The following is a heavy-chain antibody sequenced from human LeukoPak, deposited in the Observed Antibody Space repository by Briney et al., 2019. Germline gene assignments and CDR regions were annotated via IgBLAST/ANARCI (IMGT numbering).Heavy chain of an antibody. CDR2: IWYDGSNK. J-gene: IGHJ4*02. CDR1: GFTFSSYG. CDR3: AKGIGSAMAFFDY. D-gene: IGHD5-18*01. V-gene: IGHV3-33*06. Sequence: GRSLRLSCAASGFTFSSYGMHWVRQAPGKGLEWVAVIWYDGSNKYYADSVKGRFTISRDNSKNTLYLQMNSLRAEDTAVYYCAKGIGSAMAFFDYWGQGTLVTVSS.